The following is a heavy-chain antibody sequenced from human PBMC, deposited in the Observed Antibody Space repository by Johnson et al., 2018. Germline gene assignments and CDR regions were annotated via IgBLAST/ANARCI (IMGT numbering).Heavy chain of an antibody. D-gene: IGHD3-9*01. V-gene: IGHV3-23*04. CDR2: ISGGGGST. J-gene: IGHJ6*03. CDR1: GFTFTNYA. CDR3: AKTQYYDVLTGRVIRGLYMDV. Sequence: EEQLVETGGGLVQPGGSLRISCAASGFTFTNYAMNWVRQAPGKGLEWVSTISGGGGSTYYADPVKGRFTISRDNSKGTLSLQMNSLRAEDTALYFCAKTQYYDVLTGRVIRGLYMDVWGKGTTVTVSS.